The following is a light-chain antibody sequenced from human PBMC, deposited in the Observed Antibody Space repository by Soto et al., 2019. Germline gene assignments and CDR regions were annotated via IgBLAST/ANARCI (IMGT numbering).Light chain of an antibody. Sequence: QSVLTQPPSVSGAPGQGVIISCTGSSSNIGAGYAVQWYQQLPGTAPKLLIYGNNNRPSGVPDRFSGSKSGTSASLAITGLQAEDEADYYCQSYDSRLSGSVFGGGTKVTVL. J-gene: IGLJ3*02. CDR2: GNN. CDR1: SSNIGAGYA. CDR3: QSYDSRLSGSV. V-gene: IGLV1-40*01.